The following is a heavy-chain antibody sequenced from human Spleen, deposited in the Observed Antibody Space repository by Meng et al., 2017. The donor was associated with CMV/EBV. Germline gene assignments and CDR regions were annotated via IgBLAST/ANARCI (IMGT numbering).Heavy chain of an antibody. D-gene: IGHD6-19*01. CDR2: ILGSGGST. J-gene: IGHJ5*02. V-gene: IGHV3-23*01. CDR1: GFTFSTYA. Sequence: GFTFSTYAMSWVRQAPGKGPEWVSVILGSGGSTYYADSVKGRFTISRDNSKNTLYLQMNSLRAEDAAVYYCAKDPLGAVAGENWFDPWGQGTLVTVS. CDR3: AKDPLGAVAGENWFDP.